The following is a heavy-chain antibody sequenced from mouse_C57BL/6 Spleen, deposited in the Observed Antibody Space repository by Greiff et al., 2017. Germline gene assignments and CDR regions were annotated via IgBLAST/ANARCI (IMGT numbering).Heavy chain of an antibody. J-gene: IGHJ3*01. D-gene: IGHD1-2*01. V-gene: IGHV1-52*01. CDR1: GYTFTSYW. CDR2: IDPSDSET. Sequence: QVQLQQPGAELVRPGSSVKLSCKASGYTFTSYWMHWVKQRPIQGLEWIGNIDPSDSETHYNQKFKDKATLTVDKSSSTAYMQLSSLTSEDSAVYYCARNYYGPETWFAYWGQGTLVTVSA. CDR3: ARNYYGPETWFAY.